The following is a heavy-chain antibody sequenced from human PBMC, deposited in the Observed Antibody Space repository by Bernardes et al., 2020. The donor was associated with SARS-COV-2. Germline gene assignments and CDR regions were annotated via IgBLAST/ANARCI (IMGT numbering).Heavy chain of an antibody. J-gene: IGHJ3*02. CDR1: GITFNNYG. CDR3: ARPLTAAESIDAFDI. CDR2: ICYDGSNK. V-gene: IGHV3-33*01. D-gene: IGHD6-13*01. Sequence: GGSLRLSCAASGITFNNYGMHWVRQAPGKGLELVAVICYDGSNKYYADSVKGRFTISRDNSKNTLYLQMNSLRAEDTAAYYCARPLTAAESIDAFDISGQGTMVTVSS.